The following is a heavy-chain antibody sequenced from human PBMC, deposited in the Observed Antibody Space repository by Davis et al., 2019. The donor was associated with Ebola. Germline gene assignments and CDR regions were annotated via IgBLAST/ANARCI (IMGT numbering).Heavy chain of an antibody. CDR2: ISWNSGSI. D-gene: IGHD6-6*01. Sequence: PGGSLRLSCAASGFTFDDYAMHWVRQVPGKGLEWVSGISWNSGSIGYADSVKGRFIVSRDNSKNMLSLQMNSLRAEDTAVYYCARDPGSSSFDYWGQGSLVTVSS. V-gene: IGHV3-9*01. CDR1: GFTFDDYA. CDR3: ARDPGSSSFDY. J-gene: IGHJ4*02.